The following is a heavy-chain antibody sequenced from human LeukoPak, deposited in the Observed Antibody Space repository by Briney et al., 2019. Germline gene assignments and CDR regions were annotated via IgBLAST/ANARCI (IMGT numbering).Heavy chain of an antibody. V-gene: IGHV1-8*01. CDR1: GYTFTSYD. CDR2: MNPNSGNT. D-gene: IGHD3-22*01. J-gene: IGHJ4*02. CDR3: ARGGNNYYDCSGYILGY. Sequence: ASVKVSCKASGYTFTSYDISWVRQASGQGLEWMGWMNPNSGNTDYAQKFQGRVTMTRNTSISTAYMELSSLRSEDTAVYYCARGGNNYYDCSGYILGYWGQGTLATVSS.